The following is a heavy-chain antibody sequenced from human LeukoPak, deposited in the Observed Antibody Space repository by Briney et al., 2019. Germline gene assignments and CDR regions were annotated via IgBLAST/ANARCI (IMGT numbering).Heavy chain of an antibody. CDR3: ARDPAAVYFDY. Sequence: PSETLSLTCTVSGGSISSYYWSWIRQPPGKGLEWIGYICYSRSTNYNPSLKSRVTISVDTSKNQFSLKLSSVTAADTAVYYCARDPAAVYFDYWGQGTLVTVSS. V-gene: IGHV4-59*01. D-gene: IGHD2-2*01. CDR2: ICYSRST. CDR1: GGSISSYY. J-gene: IGHJ4*02.